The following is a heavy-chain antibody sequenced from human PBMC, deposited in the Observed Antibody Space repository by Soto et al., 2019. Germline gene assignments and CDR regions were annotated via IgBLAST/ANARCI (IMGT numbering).Heavy chain of an antibody. CDR3: ARAIAVAGFYFDY. V-gene: IGHV3-53*01. D-gene: IGHD6-19*01. Sequence: PGGSLRLSCAASGFTVRSNYMSWVRQAPGKGLEWVSVIYSGGTTYYADSVKGRFTISRDNSKNTLYLQMNSLRAEDTAVYYCARAIAVAGFYFDYWGQGTLVTVSS. CDR2: IYSGGTT. CDR1: GFTVRSNY. J-gene: IGHJ4*02.